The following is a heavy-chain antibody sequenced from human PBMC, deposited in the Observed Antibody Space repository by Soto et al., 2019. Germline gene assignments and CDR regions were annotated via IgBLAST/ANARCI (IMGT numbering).Heavy chain of an antibody. V-gene: IGHV5-51*01. Sequence: GESLKISCKASGYSFTIYWIAWVRQMPGRGLEWIGITFPGDSDTTFSPSFQGQVTISVDKSISTAYLEWSSLKVSDTAMYYCAKQIGTTGGLFEFWGQGTQVTVSS. D-gene: IGHD1-7*01. CDR1: GYSFTIYW. CDR3: AKQIGTTGGLFEF. J-gene: IGHJ4*02. CDR2: TFPGDSDT.